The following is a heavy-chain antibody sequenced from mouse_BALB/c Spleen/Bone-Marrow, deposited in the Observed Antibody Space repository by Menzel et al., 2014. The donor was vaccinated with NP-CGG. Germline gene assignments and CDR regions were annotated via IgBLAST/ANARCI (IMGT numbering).Heavy chain of an antibody. D-gene: IGHD2-2*01. J-gene: IGHJ4*01. Sequence: VQLQQSGPELMKPGASVKISCKATAYKFSTYWIEWVKQKPGHGLEWIGGILPGNGGTNRNEKFKDKATFTAETSSNTAYMQLRSLTSEDSAVYYCARRRWLRRGYYALDYWGQGTSVTVSS. CDR1: AYKFSTYW. CDR3: ARRRWLRRGYYALDY. CDR2: ILPGNGGT. V-gene: IGHV1-9*01.